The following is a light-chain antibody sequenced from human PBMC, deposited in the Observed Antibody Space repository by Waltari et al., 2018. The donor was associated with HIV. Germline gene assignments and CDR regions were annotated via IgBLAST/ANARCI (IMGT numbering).Light chain of an antibody. Sequence: SYVLTQPPSVSVAPGVTAKITCAGDNIGSKPVHWYQQRPGQAPMLVSFLGSDRPSRIPERFSGSKCGNTATLTITRVEAGDEADYHCQIWDSASVHVIFGGGNKLTVL. CDR1: NIGSKP. V-gene: IGLV3-21*04. CDR3: QIWDSASVHVI. CDR2: LGS. J-gene: IGLJ2*01.